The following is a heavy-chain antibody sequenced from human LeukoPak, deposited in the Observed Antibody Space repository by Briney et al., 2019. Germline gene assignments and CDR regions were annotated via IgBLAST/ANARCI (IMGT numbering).Heavy chain of an antibody. CDR2: IYYSGST. Sequence: PSETLSLTCTVSGGSISSYYWSWIRQPPGKGLEWIGYIYYSGSTNYNPSLKSRVTISVDTSKNQFSLKLSSVTAADTAVYYCARFLGTGPEDEDWFDPWGQGTLVTVSS. J-gene: IGHJ5*02. V-gene: IGHV4-59*01. D-gene: IGHD7-27*01. CDR3: ARFLGTGPEDEDWFDP. CDR1: GGSISSYY.